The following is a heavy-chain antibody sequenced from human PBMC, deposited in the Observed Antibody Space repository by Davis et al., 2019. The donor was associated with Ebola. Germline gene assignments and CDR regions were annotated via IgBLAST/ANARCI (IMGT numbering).Heavy chain of an antibody. V-gene: IGHV1-8*01. CDR3: ARGCSSDRCFMGAFDI. D-gene: IGHD6-19*01. CDR1: GDTFSNYD. CDR2: MNPKSGNT. J-gene: IGHJ3*02. Sequence: ASVKVSCKTSGDTFSNYDINWVRQATGQGLEWMGWMNPKSGNTGYVQKFQDIVTITRNPSISTVYMELSSLKSEDTAVYYCARGCSSDRCFMGAFDIWGQGTKVTVS.